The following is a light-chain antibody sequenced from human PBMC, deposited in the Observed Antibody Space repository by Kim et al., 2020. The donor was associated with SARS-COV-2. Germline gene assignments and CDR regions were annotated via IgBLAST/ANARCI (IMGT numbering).Light chain of an antibody. CDR2: DVS. Sequence: GQSITNSCTGTSSNVGGYNYVSWYQQHPGKAPKFIIYDVSKRPSGVSNRFSGSKSGNTASLTISGLQAEDEADYYCSSYTSSSTYVFGTGTKVTVL. CDR3: SSYTSSSTYV. CDR1: SSNVGGYNY. J-gene: IGLJ1*01. V-gene: IGLV2-14*04.